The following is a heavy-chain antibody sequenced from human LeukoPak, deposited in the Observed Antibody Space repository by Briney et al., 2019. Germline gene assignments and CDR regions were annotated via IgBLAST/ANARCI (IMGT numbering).Heavy chain of an antibody. CDR2: INTDGSST. CDR1: GFIFSSYW. Sequence: GGSLRLSCAASGFIFSSYWMHWVRHAPGKGLAWVSRINTDGSSTSYADSVKGRFTIYRDNAKNTLYLQMNSLRAEDTAVYHCARAVTGTRNAFDIWGQGTMVTVSS. J-gene: IGHJ3*02. V-gene: IGHV3-74*01. CDR3: ARAVTGTRNAFDI. D-gene: IGHD1-7*01.